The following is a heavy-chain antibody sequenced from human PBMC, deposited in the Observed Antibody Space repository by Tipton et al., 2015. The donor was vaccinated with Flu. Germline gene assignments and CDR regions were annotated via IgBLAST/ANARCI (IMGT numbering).Heavy chain of an antibody. V-gene: IGHV1-2*02. Sequence: QLVQSGAETKKPGASVKVSCKASGYTFTGYYMHWVRQAPGQGLEWMGWINPNSGGTNSAQSFQGRVTMTRDTSISTAYMEMTRLRSDDTAVYYCATVKPTGYLGTAVGWFDTWGQGTLVTVSS. CDR2: INPNSGGT. J-gene: IGHJ5*02. CDR3: ATVKPTGYLGTAVGWFDT. D-gene: IGHD5-12*01. CDR1: GYTFTGYY.